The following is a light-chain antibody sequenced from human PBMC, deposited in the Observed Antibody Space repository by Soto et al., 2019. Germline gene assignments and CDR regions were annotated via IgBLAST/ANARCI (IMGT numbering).Light chain of an antibody. J-gene: IGKJ3*01. CDR1: QSVSSY. CDR3: QQYNNWPPVT. V-gene: IGKV3-15*01. CDR2: GAS. Sequence: EMALTQSQATLSVSPGARATLSCLASQSVSSYLAWYQQKPGQAPRLLIYGASTRATGIPARFSGSGSGTEFTLTISSLQSEDFAVYYCQQYNNWPPVTFGPGTKVDIK.